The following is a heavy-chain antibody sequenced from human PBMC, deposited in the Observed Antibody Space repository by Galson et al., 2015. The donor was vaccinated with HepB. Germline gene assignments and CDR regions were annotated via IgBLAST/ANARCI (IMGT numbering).Heavy chain of an antibody. CDR2: IGGYGFDT. CDR3: AKGQPRTSIFGVVIMAWDY. Sequence: SLRLSCAASGFTFSSCAMTWVRQAPGKGLEWISSIGGYGFDTYYADSVKGRFTISRDNSKNTVYLQMKSLRVDDTAVYFCAKGQPRTSIFGVVIMAWDYWGQGTLVTVSS. D-gene: IGHD3-3*02. J-gene: IGHJ4*02. CDR1: GFTFSSCA. V-gene: IGHV3-23*01.